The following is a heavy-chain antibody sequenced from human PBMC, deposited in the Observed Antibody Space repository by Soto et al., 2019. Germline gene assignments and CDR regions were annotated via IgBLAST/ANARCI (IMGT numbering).Heavy chain of an antibody. D-gene: IGHD1-20*01. Sequence: PGGSLRLSCAASGFTFSDYYMSWIRQAPGKGLEWVSYISSSGSTIYYADSVKGRFTISRDNAKNSLYLQMNNLRAEDTAVYYCAKPPDYNWNDYWGQGTLVTVSS. J-gene: IGHJ4*02. CDR1: GFTFSDYY. V-gene: IGHV3-11*01. CDR2: ISSSGSTI. CDR3: AKPPDYNWNDY.